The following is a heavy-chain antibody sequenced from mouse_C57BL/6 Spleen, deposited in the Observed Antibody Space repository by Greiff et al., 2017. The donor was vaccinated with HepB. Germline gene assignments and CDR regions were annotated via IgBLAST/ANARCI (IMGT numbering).Heavy chain of an antibody. D-gene: IGHD4-1*01. J-gene: IGHJ3*01. CDR3: ARLTGTGAWFAY. CDR1: GYTFTSYW. CDR2: INPSNGGT. Sequence: QVQLQQPGTELVKPGASVKLSCKASGYTFTSYWMHWVKQRPGQGLEWIGNINPSNGGTNYNEKFKSKATLTVDKSSITAYMQLSSLTSEDSAVYYCARLTGTGAWFAYWGQGTLVTVSA. V-gene: IGHV1-53*01.